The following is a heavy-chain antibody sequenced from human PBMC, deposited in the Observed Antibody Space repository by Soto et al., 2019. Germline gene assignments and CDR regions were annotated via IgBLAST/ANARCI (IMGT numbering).Heavy chain of an antibody. V-gene: IGHV5-51*03. CDR1: GYSFTSYW. D-gene: IGHD6-13*01. Sequence: EVQLVQSGAEVKKPGESLKISCKGSGYSFTSYWIGWVRQVPGKGLEWMGIIYPGDSDITYSPSFQGQVTILDEKSISTAYLQWNSLKASDTAMYYCARRTYSSSYTHDYWGQGTLVTVPS. CDR2: IYPGDSDI. J-gene: IGHJ4*02. CDR3: ARRTYSSSYTHDY.